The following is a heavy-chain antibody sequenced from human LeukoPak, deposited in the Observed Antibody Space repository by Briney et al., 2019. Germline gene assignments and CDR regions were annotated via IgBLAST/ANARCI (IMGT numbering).Heavy chain of an antibody. CDR3: ARDVGATTVASRPGPDDY. CDR1: GYTFTSYY. Sequence: ASVKVSCKAPGYTFTSYYMHWVRQAPGQGLEWMGIINPSGGSTSYAQKFQGRVTMTRDTSTSTVYMELSSLRSEDTAVYYCARDVGATTVASRPGPDDYWGQGTLVTVSS. CDR2: INPSGGST. D-gene: IGHD1-26*01. V-gene: IGHV1-46*01. J-gene: IGHJ4*02.